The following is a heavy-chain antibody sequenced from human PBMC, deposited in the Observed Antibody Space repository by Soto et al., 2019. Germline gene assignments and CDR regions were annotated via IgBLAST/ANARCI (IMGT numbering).Heavy chain of an antibody. CDR3: ARGLWDLGYYYYYGMDV. J-gene: IGHJ6*02. CDR2: INPNSGGT. CDR1: GYTFTGYY. Sequence: GASVKVSCKASGYTFTGYYMHWVRQAPGQGLEWMGWINPNSGGTNYAQKFQGWVTMTRDTSKNQFSLQLNSVTPEDTAVYYCARGLWDLGYYYYYGMDVWGQGTTVTVSS. D-gene: IGHD2-21*01. V-gene: IGHV1-2*04.